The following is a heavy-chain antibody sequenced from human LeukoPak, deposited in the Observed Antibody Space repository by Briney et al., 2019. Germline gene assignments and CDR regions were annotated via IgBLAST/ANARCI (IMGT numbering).Heavy chain of an antibody. CDR2: INQDGSEI. V-gene: IGHV3-7*05. CDR1: GFIFSTYW. D-gene: IGHD6-13*01. J-gene: IGHJ4*02. Sequence: PGGSLRLSCAASGFIFSTYWLTWVRQAPGKGLEWVANINQDGSEIYYVDSVQGRFTISRDNVKNSLYLQMNSLGAEDTAVYYCARRGTSSWAHFDYWGQGIRVTVSS. CDR3: ARRGTSSWAHFDY.